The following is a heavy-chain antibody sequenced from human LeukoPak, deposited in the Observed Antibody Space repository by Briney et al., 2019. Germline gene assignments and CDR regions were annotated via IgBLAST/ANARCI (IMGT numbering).Heavy chain of an antibody. J-gene: IGHJ5*02. V-gene: IGHV4-59*12. Sequence: SETLSLTCTVSGGSISSYYWSWIRQPPGKGLEWIGYIYYSGSTNYNPSLKSRVTISVDTSKNQFSLKLSSVTAADTAVYYCARDQTGDYYDSSGYYSWFDPWGQGTLVTVSS. CDR1: GGSISSYY. CDR3: ARDQTGDYYDSSGYYSWFDP. CDR2: IYYSGST. D-gene: IGHD3-22*01.